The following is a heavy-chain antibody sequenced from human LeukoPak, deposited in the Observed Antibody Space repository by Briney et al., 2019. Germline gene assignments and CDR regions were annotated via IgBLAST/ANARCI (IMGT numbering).Heavy chain of an antibody. Sequence: ASVKVSCKASGYTFTSYYMHWVRQAPGQGLEWMGWISTYKGNTNYAQKLQGRVTMTTDTSTSTAYMELRSLRSDDTAVYYCARDRGVTGVVDFDYWGQGTLVTVSS. D-gene: IGHD3-3*01. V-gene: IGHV1-18*04. CDR3: ARDRGVTGVVDFDY. CDR1: GYTFTSYY. J-gene: IGHJ4*02. CDR2: ISTYKGNT.